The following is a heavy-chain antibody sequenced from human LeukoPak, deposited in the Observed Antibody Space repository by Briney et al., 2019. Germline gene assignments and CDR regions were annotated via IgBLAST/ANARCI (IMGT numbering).Heavy chain of an antibody. J-gene: IGHJ4*02. D-gene: IGHD6-25*01. V-gene: IGHV3-30-3*01. Sequence: PGRSLRLSCAASGFTFSSYAMHWVRQAPGQGLEWVAVISYAGSNKYYADSVKGRFTLSRDTSKNTLYLQMNSLSAEDTGVYYTARVREGIAAAATAHWGQGTLVTVSS. CDR3: ARVREGIAAAATAH. CDR2: ISYAGSNK. CDR1: GFTFSSYA.